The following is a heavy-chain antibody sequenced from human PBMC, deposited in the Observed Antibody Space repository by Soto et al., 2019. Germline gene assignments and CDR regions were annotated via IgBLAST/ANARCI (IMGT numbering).Heavy chain of an antibody. CDR3: ARDRKYCSSTSCYTLGGFDY. Sequence: QVQLVQSGAEVKKPGSSVKVSCKASGGTFSSYAISWVRQAPGQGLEWMGVIIPIFGTANYAQKFQGRVTITADESTSTAYMELSSLRSEDTAVYYCARDRKYCSSTSCYTLGGFDYWGQGTLVTVSS. CDR2: IIPIFGTA. V-gene: IGHV1-69*01. J-gene: IGHJ4*02. D-gene: IGHD2-2*02. CDR1: GGTFSSYA.